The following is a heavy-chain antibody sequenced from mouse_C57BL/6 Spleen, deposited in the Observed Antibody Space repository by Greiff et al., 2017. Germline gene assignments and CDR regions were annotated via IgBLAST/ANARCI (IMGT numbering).Heavy chain of an antibody. J-gene: IGHJ4*01. Sequence: QVQLQQSGAELVRPGTSVKVSCKASGYAFTNYLIEWVKQRPGQGLEWIGVINPGSGGTNYNEKFKGKATLTADKSSNTAYMQLSSLTSEDSAVYVCARDYEGDAMDYWGQGTTVTVAS. V-gene: IGHV1-54*02. D-gene: IGHD2-4*01. CDR1: GYAFTNYL. CDR3: ARDYEGDAMDY. CDR2: INPGSGGT.